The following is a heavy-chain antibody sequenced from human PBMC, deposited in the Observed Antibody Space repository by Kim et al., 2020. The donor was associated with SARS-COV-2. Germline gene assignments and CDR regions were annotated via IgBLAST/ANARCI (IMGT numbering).Heavy chain of an antibody. J-gene: IGHJ4*02. CDR2: IYYSGNT. D-gene: IGHD3-10*01. CDR3: YLYGLGHDY. CDR1: GGSVSSANYY. Sequence: SETLSLTCTVTGGSVSSANYYWSWIRQPPGKGLEWIGYIYYSGNTKYNPSLKSRVTMSVDTSKNQFSLNLSSVTAADTAVYYCYLYGLGHDYWGQGTLVTVSS. V-gene: IGHV4-61*01.